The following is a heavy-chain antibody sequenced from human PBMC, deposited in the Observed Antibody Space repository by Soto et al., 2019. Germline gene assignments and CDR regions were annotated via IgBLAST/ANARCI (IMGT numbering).Heavy chain of an antibody. CDR1: GYTFGDFY. D-gene: IGHD2-21*02. CDR3: ARGGSMVTESYFDI. CDR2: MNPDSGVT. V-gene: IGHV1-2*02. J-gene: IGHJ4*02. Sequence: GQLVQSGAEVKGPGASVRVSCKTSGYTFGDFYIHWVRQAPGQGLEWMGWMNPDSGVTDLAQKFRGRVTMASDTSTHTAYMALDRLSSEGTGVYYCARGGSMVTESYFDIWGQGTLVTVSS.